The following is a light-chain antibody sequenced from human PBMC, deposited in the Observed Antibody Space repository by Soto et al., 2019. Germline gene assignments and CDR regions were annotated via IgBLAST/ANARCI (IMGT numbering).Light chain of an antibody. V-gene: IGKV1-9*01. J-gene: IGKJ4*01. Sequence: IQLTQSPSSLSASVGERVTITCRASQDIAIYLAWYQQKPGEAPKLLIYAASTLYGGVPSRFSGSGSVTDFALTITSLQAEDFATYYCQQLRMYPSTFGGGTKVEIK. CDR1: QDIAIY. CDR3: QQLRMYPST. CDR2: AAS.